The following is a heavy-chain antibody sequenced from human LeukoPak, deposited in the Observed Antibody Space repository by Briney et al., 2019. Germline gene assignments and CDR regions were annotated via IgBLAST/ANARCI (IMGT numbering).Heavy chain of an antibody. V-gene: IGHV3-23*01. D-gene: IGHD2-2*02. Sequence: PGGTLRLSCAASGFTFSSYGMSWVRQAPGKGLEWVSTTSGSGGSTYYADSVKGRFTISRDNSKNTLYLQMNSLRAEDTAVYYCAKVRFSCSSISCYSFDYWGQGTLVTVSS. CDR3: AKVRFSCSSISCYSFDY. CDR2: TSGSGGST. CDR1: GFTFSSYG. J-gene: IGHJ4*02.